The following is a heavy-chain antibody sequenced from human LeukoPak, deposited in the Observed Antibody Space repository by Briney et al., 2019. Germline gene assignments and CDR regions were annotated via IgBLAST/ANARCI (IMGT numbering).Heavy chain of an antibody. CDR2: IYYSGST. V-gene: IGHV4-39*01. CDR1: GGSISSSTYF. CDR3: ARHEYYYDSSGYYPYYYYYGMDV. Sequence: SETLSLTCTVSGGSISSSTYFWGWIRQPPGKGLEWLGNIYYSGSTYYNPSLKSRVTISEDTSKNQFSLKLSSVTAADTAVYYCARHEYYYDSSGYYPYYYYYGMDVWGQGTTVTVSS. J-gene: IGHJ6*02. D-gene: IGHD3-22*01.